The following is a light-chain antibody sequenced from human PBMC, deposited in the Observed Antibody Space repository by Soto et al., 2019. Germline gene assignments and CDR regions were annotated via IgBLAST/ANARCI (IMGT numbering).Light chain of an antibody. Sequence: EVVLTQSPDTLSLSPGERATLSCRASQSLNRRYLAWYQQKPGQSPRRLMYGASSRATGIPDRFSGSGSGTDFTLTISRLEPEDFAVYYCQQYESSPYTFGQGTKVEMK. J-gene: IGKJ2*01. CDR2: GAS. V-gene: IGKV3-20*01. CDR3: QQYESSPYT. CDR1: QSLNRRY.